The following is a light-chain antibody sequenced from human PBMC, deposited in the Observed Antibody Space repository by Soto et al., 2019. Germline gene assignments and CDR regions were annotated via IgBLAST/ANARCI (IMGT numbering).Light chain of an antibody. V-gene: IGKV1-6*01. CDR2: AAS. CDR1: QGIGND. Sequence: AIQMTQSPSSLSASVGDRVTITCRASQGIGNDVGWSQQKSGKAPKLLIYAASNLQGGVPSRFSGSGSGTDCTRTISGLQPEDVATYYCLQDHSYPLTVGGGTKVDIK. J-gene: IGKJ4*01. CDR3: LQDHSYPLT.